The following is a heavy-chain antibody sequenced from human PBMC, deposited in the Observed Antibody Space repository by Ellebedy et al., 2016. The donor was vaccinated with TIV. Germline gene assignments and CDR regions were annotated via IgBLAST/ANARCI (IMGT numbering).Heavy chain of an antibody. CDR2: ISGSGGST. V-gene: IGHV3-23*01. Sequence: GESLKISCAASGFTFSSYAMSWVRQAPGKGLEWVSAISGSGGSTYYADSVKGRFTISRDNSRNTLYLQMNSLRAEDTAVYYCAKHTPYGSGTTADYWGQGTLVTVSS. D-gene: IGHD3-10*01. CDR3: AKHTPYGSGTTADY. CDR1: GFTFSSYA. J-gene: IGHJ4*02.